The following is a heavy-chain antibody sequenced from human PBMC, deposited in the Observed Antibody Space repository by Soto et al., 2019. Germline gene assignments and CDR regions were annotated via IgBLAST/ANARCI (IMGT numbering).Heavy chain of an antibody. J-gene: IGHJ4*02. CDR1: GYTFSSYD. D-gene: IGHD3-10*01. Sequence: QVQLVQSGAEVKKPGASVKVSCKASGYTFSSYDINWVRQATGQGLEWMGWMNPSSGHAGYGQKFQGRVTMTRDTAISTAYMERSSLNSEDTAVYFCARGRGVDLVRGWGQGTLVTVSS. CDR2: MNPSSGHA. V-gene: IGHV1-8*01. CDR3: ARGRGVDLVRG.